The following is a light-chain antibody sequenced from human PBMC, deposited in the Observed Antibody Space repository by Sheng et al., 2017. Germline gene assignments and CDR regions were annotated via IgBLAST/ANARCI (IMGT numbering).Light chain of an antibody. CDR3: QQSHSTRLLT. Sequence: DIQMTQSPSSLSASVGDRVTITCRASQSINSYLNWYQQKPGKAPKLLIYAASSLQSGVPSRFSGSGSGTDFTLTISSLQPEDFATYYCQQSHSTRLLTFGGGTKVEIK. CDR1: QSINSY. CDR2: AAS. J-gene: IGKJ4*01. V-gene: IGKV1-39*01.